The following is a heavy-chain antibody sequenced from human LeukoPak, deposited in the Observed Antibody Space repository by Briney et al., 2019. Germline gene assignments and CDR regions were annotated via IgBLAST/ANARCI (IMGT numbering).Heavy chain of an antibody. V-gene: IGHV4-59*08. CDR3: ARHPLDY. CDR2: IYNSGST. J-gene: IGHJ4*02. Sequence: SETLSLTCTVSGGSISPSYWSWLRQSPGKGLEWIGYIYNSGSTNYNPSLKSRVTISVDTSKNQLSLKLSSVTAADTAVYYCARHPLDYWGQGILVTVSS. CDR1: GGSISPSY.